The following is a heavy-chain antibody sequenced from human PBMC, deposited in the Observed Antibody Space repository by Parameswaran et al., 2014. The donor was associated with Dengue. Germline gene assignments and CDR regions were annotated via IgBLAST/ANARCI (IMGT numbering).Heavy chain of an antibody. D-gene: IGHD6-19*01. Sequence: RWIRQPPGKGLEWIGEFYHSGSTNYNPSLGSRVTISIDKSKNQFSLQLISVTAADTAIYYCARSTVAGDFDYWGRGALVTVSS. CDR2: FYHSGST. V-gene: IGHV4-4*02. CDR3: ARSTVAGDFDY. J-gene: IGHJ4*02.